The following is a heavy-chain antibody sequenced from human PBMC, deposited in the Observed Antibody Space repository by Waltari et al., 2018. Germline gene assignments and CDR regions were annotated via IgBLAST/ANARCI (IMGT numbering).Heavy chain of an antibody. CDR2: INPNSGGT. Sequence: QVQLVQSGAEVKKPGASVKVSCKASGYTFTGYYMHWVRQAPGQGLEWMGWINPNSGGTNYAQKFQGRVTMTRDTSISTAYMELSRLRSDDTAVYYCARCLAATVAVAGFDYWGQGTLVTVSS. CDR3: ARCLAATVAVAGFDY. CDR1: GYTFTGYY. J-gene: IGHJ4*02. V-gene: IGHV1-2*02. D-gene: IGHD6-19*01.